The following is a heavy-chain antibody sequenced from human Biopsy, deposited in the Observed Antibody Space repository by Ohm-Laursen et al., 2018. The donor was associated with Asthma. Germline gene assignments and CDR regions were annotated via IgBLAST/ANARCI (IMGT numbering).Heavy chain of an antibody. CDR1: GFTFDDYA. D-gene: IGHD1-26*01. CDR2: ISWNSGSI. V-gene: IGHV3-9*01. CDR3: AKGEWELLEANFDY. Sequence: SLRLSCAAAGFTFDDYAMHWVRQAPGKGLEWVSGISWNSGSIGYADSVKGRFTISRDNAKNSLYLQMNSLKAEDTALYYCAKGEWELLEANFDYWGQGTLVTVSS. J-gene: IGHJ4*02.